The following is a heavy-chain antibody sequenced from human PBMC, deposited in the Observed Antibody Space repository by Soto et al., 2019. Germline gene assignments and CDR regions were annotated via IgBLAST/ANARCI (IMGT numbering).Heavy chain of an antibody. J-gene: IGHJ1*01. D-gene: IGHD2-2*02. CDR1: GFTFSSYA. Sequence: QVQLVESGGGVVQPGRSLRLSCAASGFTFSSYAMHWVRQAPGKGLEWVAVISYDGSNKYYADSVKGRFTISRDNSKNPLYLQMNSLRAEDTAVYYCAREGFYTQYFQHWGQGTLVTVSS. V-gene: IGHV3-30-3*01. CDR2: ISYDGSNK. CDR3: AREGFYTQYFQH.